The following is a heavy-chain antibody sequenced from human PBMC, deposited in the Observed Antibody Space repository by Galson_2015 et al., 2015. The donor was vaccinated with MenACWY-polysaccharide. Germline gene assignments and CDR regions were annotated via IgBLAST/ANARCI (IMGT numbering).Heavy chain of an antibody. J-gene: IGHJ4*02. CDR2: ISSSGTTI. D-gene: IGHD1-26*01. CDR3: ARVRGSYSVDY. CDR1: GFTFSDYY. V-gene: IGHV3-11*01. Sequence: SLRLSCAASGFTFSDYYMSCIRQAPGRGLEWVSHISSSGTTIYYADSVKGRFTISRDNARNSLSLQMNSLGAEDAAVYYCARVRGSYSVDYRGQGTLVTVSS.